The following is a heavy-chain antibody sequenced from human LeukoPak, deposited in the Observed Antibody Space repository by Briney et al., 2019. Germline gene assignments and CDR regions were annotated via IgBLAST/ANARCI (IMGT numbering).Heavy chain of an antibody. CDR2: ISAYNGNT. CDR1: GYTFTSYG. D-gene: IGHD6-13*01. J-gene: IGHJ3*02. Sequence: ASVKVSCKASGYTFTSYGITWVRQAPGQGLEWMGWISAYNGNTIYAQNLQGRITVTTDTSTNTAYMELGSLRSDDTAVYYCARGQQDAFDIWGQGTMVTVSS. V-gene: IGHV1-18*01. CDR3: ARGQQDAFDI.